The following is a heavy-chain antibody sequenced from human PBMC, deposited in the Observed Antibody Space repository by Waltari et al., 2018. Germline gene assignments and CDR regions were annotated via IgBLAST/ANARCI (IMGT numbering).Heavy chain of an antibody. D-gene: IGHD3-22*01. CDR2: IYSGGST. CDR1: GFTFSSYA. Sequence: EVQLLESGGGLVQPGGSLRLSCAASGFTFSSYAMSWVRQAPGKGLELVSVIYSGGSTYYADSVKGRFTISRDNSKNTLYLQMNSLRAEDTAVYYCAKDGDSSGYYYIDYWGQGTLVTVSS. J-gene: IGHJ4*02. CDR3: AKDGDSSGYYYIDY. V-gene: IGHV3-23*03.